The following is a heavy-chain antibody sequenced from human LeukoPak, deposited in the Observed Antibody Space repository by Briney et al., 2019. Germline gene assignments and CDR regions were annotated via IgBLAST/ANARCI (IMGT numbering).Heavy chain of an antibody. D-gene: IGHD4-17*01. CDR1: GGSFSGYY. CDR3: ASVVYGDSITFDC. Sequence: PSETLSLTCAVYGGSFSGYYWSWIRQPPGKGLEWIGEINHSGSTNYNPSLKSRVTISVDTSKNQFSLKLSSVTAADTAVYYCASVVYGDSITFDCWGQGTLVTVSS. V-gene: IGHV4-34*01. CDR2: INHSGST. J-gene: IGHJ4*02.